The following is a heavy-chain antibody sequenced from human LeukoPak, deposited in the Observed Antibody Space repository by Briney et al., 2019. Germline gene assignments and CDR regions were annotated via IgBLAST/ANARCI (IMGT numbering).Heavy chain of an antibody. J-gene: IGHJ4*02. CDR3: AKGHAIYSSGYYYNY. Sequence: GGSLRLSCAASGFAFSSYAMSWVRQAPGKGLEWVSAISGSGGSTYYADSVKGQFTISRDNSKNTLYLQMNSLRAEDTAVYYCAKGHAIYSSGYYYNYWGQGTLVTVSS. CDR2: ISGSGGST. CDR1: GFAFSSYA. D-gene: IGHD3-22*01. V-gene: IGHV3-23*01.